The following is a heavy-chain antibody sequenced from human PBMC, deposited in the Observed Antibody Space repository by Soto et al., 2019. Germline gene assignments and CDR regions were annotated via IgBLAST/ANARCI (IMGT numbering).Heavy chain of an antibody. CDR2: IYYSGST. J-gene: IGHJ5*02. D-gene: IGHD4-17*01. V-gene: IGHV4-59*01. CDR1: GGSISSYY. CDR3: ARASPRYGDYVPQEWFDP. Sequence: SETLSLTCTVSGGSISSYYWSWIRQPPGKGLEWIGYIYYSGSTNYNPSPKSRVTISVDTSKNQFSLKLSSVTAADTAVYYCARASPRYGDYVPQEWFDPWGQGTLVTVSS.